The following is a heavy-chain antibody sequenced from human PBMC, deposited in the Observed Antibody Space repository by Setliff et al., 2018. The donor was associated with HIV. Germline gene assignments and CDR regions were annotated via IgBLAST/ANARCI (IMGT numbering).Heavy chain of an antibody. CDR3: AREKRSRTWLYSSGGTVDY. J-gene: IGHJ4*02. Sequence: ASVKVSCKASGYTFTNFYLHWVRQAPGQGLEWVGIVNPTSGSTTYAQTFQGRVTMTGDTYTSTVYMEVSSLRSEDTAVYYCAREKRSRTWLYSSGGTVDYWGLGTRVTAPQ. V-gene: IGHV1-46*01. D-gene: IGHD6-25*01. CDR1: GYTFTNFY. CDR2: VNPTSGST.